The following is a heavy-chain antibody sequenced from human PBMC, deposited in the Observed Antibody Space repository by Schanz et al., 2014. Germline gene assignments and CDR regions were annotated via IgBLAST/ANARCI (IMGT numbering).Heavy chain of an antibody. CDR3: ARGGYSSGWYDRDIAHFDY. J-gene: IGHJ4*02. D-gene: IGHD6-19*01. V-gene: IGHV1-3*01. CDR1: GYSFISHA. CDR2: INAANGNT. Sequence: QVQLVQSGDEVKKPGASVKVSCKASGYSFISHAIHWVRQAPGQRLEWMGWINAANGNTRYSQKFQGRVTITRDTSASTAYMELSSLRSDDTAVYYCARGGYSSGWYDRDIAHFDYWGQGTLVTVSS.